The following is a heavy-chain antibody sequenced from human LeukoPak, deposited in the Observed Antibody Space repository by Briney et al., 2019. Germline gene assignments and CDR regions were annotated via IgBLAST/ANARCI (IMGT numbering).Heavy chain of an antibody. V-gene: IGHV3-33*01. CDR3: ASCRLNDYGDYDAFDY. Sequence: GGSLRLSCAASGFTFSSYGMHWVRQAPGRGREWVAVIWYDGSNKYYADSVKGRFTISGDNSKNTLYLQMNSLRAEDTAVYYCASCRLNDYGDYDAFDYWGQGTLVTVSS. CDR2: IWYDGSNK. CDR1: GFTFSSYG. J-gene: IGHJ4*02. D-gene: IGHD4-17*01.